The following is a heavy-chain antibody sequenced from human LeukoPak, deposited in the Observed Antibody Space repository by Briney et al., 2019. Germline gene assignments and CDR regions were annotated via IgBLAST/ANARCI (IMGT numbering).Heavy chain of an antibody. CDR3: ARADYYDSSGYGTWFDP. Sequence: SETLSLTCAVSGGSISSGGYSWRWIRQPPGRGLEWIVYIYHSGSTYYNPSLKSRFTISVDRSKNQFSLKLSSVTAADTAVYYCARADYYDSSGYGTWFDPWGQGTLVTVSS. V-gene: IGHV4-30-2*01. CDR2: IYHSGST. CDR1: GGSISSGGYS. D-gene: IGHD3-22*01. J-gene: IGHJ5*02.